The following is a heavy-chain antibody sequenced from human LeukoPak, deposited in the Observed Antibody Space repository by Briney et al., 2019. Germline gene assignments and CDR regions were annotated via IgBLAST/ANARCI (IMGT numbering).Heavy chain of an antibody. CDR1: GFTFSKAW. CDR3: TTEDYGDYVPDY. V-gene: IGHV3-15*01. J-gene: IGHJ4*02. Sequence: GGSLRLSCAASGFTFSKAWMSWVRQGPGKGLEWGCQMKSKTDSGTTDYAVPVKDTFTISRTDSKNSLYLLMNIQKTEHTAVYYCTTEDYGDYVPDYWGQGTLVTVSS. D-gene: IGHD4-17*01. CDR2: MKSKTDSGTT.